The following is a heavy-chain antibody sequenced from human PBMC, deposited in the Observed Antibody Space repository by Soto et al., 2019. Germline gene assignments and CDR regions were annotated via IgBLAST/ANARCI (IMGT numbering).Heavy chain of an antibody. V-gene: IGHV4-59*01. D-gene: IGHD6-13*01. CDR3: ARVGQQLDLDY. CDR1: GGSISSYY. CDR2: IYYSGST. Sequence: SETLSLTCTVSGGSISSYYWSWIRQPPGKGLEWIGYIYYSGSTNYNPSPKSRVTISVDTSKNQFSLKLSSVTAADTAVYYCARVGQQLDLDYWGQGTLVTVSS. J-gene: IGHJ4*02.